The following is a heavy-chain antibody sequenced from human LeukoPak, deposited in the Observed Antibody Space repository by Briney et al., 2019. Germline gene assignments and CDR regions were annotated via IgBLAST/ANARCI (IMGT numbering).Heavy chain of an antibody. CDR2: IYHSGST. J-gene: IGHJ4*02. Sequence: SETLSLTCAVSGGSISSGGYSWSWIRQPPGKGLEWIGYIYHSGSTYYNPSLKSRVTISVDRSKNQFSLKLSSVTAADTAVYYCAKNGGSQCYSHLDYWGRGSLVTVSS. CDR3: AKNGGSQCYSHLDY. D-gene: IGHD2-15*01. CDR1: GGSISSGGYS. V-gene: IGHV4-30-2*01.